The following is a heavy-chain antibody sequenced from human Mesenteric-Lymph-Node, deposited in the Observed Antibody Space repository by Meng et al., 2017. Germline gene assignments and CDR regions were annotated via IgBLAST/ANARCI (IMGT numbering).Heavy chain of an antibody. CDR1: GYTFTTYN. V-gene: IGHV1-8*01. D-gene: IGHD3-10*01. CDR3: ARDPEFAY. CDR2: MSPNTGNT. Sequence: QVQMVRSGVRWRRPGASVKASCKAPGYTFTTYNFNWGRQATGQGLEWMGWMSPNTGNTGYAQKFQGRVTMTSDTSMSTAYMELSALSSEDTAVYYCARDPEFAYWGQGTLVTVSS. J-gene: IGHJ4*02.